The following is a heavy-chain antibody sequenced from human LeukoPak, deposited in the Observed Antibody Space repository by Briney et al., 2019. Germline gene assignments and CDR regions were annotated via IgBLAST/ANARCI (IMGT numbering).Heavy chain of an antibody. CDR2: IYYSGST. CDR1: GGSISSSSYY. Sequence: SETLSLTCTVSGGSISSSSYYWGWIRQPPGKGLEWIGSIYYSGSTYYNPSLKSRVTISVDTSKNQFSLKLSSVTAADTAVYYCANILGTDFDYWGQGTLGTVSS. D-gene: IGHD6-13*01. J-gene: IGHJ4*02. V-gene: IGHV4-39*01. CDR3: ANILGTDFDY.